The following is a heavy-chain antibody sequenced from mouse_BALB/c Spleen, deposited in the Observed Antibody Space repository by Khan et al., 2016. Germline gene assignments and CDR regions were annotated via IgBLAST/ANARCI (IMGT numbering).Heavy chain of an antibody. CDR2: INTYTGEP. Sequence: QIQLVQPGPELKKPGETVKISCKASGYTFTNYGMNWVKQAPGKGLKWMGWINTYTGEPTYTDDFKGRFAFSLETSASTAYSQCINLKNEHPATYFCARSGDNYDFDYWGQGTTLTVSS. CDR3: ARSGDNYDFDY. D-gene: IGHD1-3*01. J-gene: IGHJ2*01. V-gene: IGHV9-3-1*01. CDR1: GYTFTNYG.